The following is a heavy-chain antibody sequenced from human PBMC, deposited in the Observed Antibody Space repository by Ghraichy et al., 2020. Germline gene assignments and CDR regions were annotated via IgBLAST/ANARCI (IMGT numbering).Heavy chain of an antibody. CDR3: AKAGHSQDSGGYYNWFDP. J-gene: IGHJ5*02. CDR2: IGGSDRGT. V-gene: IGHV3-23*01. Sequence: GGSLRLSCEASGFTFSTYAMSWVRQAPGKGLEWVSTIGGSDRGTYYADSVKGRLTISRDNSKNTLYLQMSSLRAEDTAVYYCAKAGHSQDSGGYYNWFDPWGQGTLVTVSS. D-gene: IGHD3-22*01. CDR1: GFTFSTYA.